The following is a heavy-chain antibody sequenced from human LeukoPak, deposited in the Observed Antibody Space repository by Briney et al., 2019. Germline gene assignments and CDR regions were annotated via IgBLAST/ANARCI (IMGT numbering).Heavy chain of an antibody. Sequence: PGESLKISCKGSGYSFTSYRIGWVRQMPGKGLEWMGIIYPGDSDTRYSPSFEGQVTISADKSISTAYLQWSSLKASDTAMYYCATRQYPDYGGNSDYYGMDVWGQGTTVTVSS. D-gene: IGHD4-23*01. CDR3: ATRQYPDYGGNSDYYGMDV. CDR2: IYPGDSDT. V-gene: IGHV5-51*01. CDR1: GYSFTSYR. J-gene: IGHJ6*02.